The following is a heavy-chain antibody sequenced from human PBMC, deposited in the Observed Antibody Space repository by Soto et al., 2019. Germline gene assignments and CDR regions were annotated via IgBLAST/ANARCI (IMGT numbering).Heavy chain of an antibody. CDR2: IYWDDDK. D-gene: IGHD6-13*01. CDR3: AHSGPIATAAFDY. CDR1: GFSLTTTEVA. J-gene: IGHJ4*02. V-gene: IGHV2-5*02. Sequence: QITLKESGPSLVNPTQSLTLTCSFSGFSLTTTEVAVGWIRQPPGKALEWLALIYWDDDKRYSPSLKSSLTTTKDPAKNQGAQKKPNVPPEEKAKYFCAHSGPIATAAFDYGGKGTLVTFSS.